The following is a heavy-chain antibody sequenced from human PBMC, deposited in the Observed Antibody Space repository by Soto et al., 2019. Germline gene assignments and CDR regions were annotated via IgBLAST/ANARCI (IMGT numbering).Heavy chain of an antibody. CDR1: GGSISSGSYY. V-gene: IGHV4-30-4*01. J-gene: IGHJ4*02. D-gene: IGHD4-17*01. Sequence: SETLSLTCTVSGGSISSGSYYWSWVRQPPGKGLEWIGYTYYSGSTYYNPSLKSRVTISVDTSKNQFSLKLSSVTATDTAVYYCARDNYGDTYYFDYWGQGTLVTVSS. CDR3: ARDNYGDTYYFDY. CDR2: TYYSGST.